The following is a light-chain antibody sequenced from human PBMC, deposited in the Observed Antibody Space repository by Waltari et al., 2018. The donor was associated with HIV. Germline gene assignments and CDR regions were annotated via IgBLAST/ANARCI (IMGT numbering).Light chain of an antibody. CDR1: ALPKKY. J-gene: IGLJ3*02. V-gene: IGLV3-25*03. CDR3: QSADSSGTWV. Sequence: SYELTQPPSVSVSPGQTARITCSGDALPKKYAYWYQQKPGQAPVLVIYKDSERPSGIPERFSGSSSGTIVTLTISGVQTEDEVDYYCQSADSSGTWVFGGWTKLTVL. CDR2: KDS.